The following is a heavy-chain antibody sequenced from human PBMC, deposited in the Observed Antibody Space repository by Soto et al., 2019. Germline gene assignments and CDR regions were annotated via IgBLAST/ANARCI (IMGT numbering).Heavy chain of an antibody. CDR2: ISYDGSNK. J-gene: IGHJ4*02. CDR3: AREAEALDY. CDR1: GFTFSSYV. V-gene: IGHV3-30-3*01. Sequence: QVQLVESGGGVVQPGRSLRLSCAASGFTFSSYVMHWVRQAPGKGLEWVAIISYDGSNKYYADSVKGRFTISRDNSKSTLSLQMDSLRGEDTAVYYCAREAEALDYWGQGTLVTVSS.